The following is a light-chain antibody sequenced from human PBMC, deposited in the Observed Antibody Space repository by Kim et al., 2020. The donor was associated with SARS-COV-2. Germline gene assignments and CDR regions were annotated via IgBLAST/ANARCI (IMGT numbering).Light chain of an antibody. CDR2: SAS. CDR1: QNVNNN. CDR3: QQYRKWPPLT. Sequence: SPGERATLSSRASQNVNNNLAWYQQKPGQAPRLLIYSASTRATGIPARFNGSGSGTEFTLTISSLQSEDFALYYCQQYRKWPPLTFGGGTKVDIK. V-gene: IGKV3-15*01. J-gene: IGKJ4*01.